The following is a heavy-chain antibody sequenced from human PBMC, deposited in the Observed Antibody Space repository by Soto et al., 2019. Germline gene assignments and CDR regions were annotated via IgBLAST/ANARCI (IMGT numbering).Heavy chain of an antibody. CDR1: GFTFSSYW. J-gene: IGHJ4*02. Sequence: GGTLRLTCAASGFTFSSYWMHRVRQAPGKGLVWVSRINSDGSSTTYADSVKGRFTISRDNAKNTLYLQMYSLRAEDTAVYYCVRVLTGGYAFSLDDDSGQGTLVTV. V-gene: IGHV3-74*01. CDR2: INSDGSST. D-gene: IGHD5-12*01. CDR3: VRVLTGGYAFSLDDD.